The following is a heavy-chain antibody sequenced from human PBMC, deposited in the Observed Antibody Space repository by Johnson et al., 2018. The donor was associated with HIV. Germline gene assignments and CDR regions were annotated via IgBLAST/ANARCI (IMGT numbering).Heavy chain of an antibody. CDR2: ISYDGSNK. V-gene: IGHV3-30*18. D-gene: IGHD1-26*01. J-gene: IGHJ3*02. Sequence: QVQLVESGGGVVQPGRSLRLSCAASGFTFSSYGMHWVRQAPGKGLEWVAVISYDGSNKYYADSVKGRFTISRDNSENTLYLQMNSLRAEDTAVYYCAQENFEWELGAFDIWGQGTMVTVSS. CDR3: AQENFEWELGAFDI. CDR1: GFTFSSYG.